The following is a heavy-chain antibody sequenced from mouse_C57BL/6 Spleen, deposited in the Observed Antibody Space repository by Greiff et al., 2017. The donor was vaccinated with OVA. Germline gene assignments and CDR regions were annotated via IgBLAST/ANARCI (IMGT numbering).Heavy chain of an antibody. J-gene: IGHJ2*01. CDR3: ARSTMVTAWGG. V-gene: IGHV1-74*01. Sequence: QVQLQQPGAELVKPGASVKVSCKASGYTFTSYWMHWVKQRPGQGLEWIGRIHPSDSDTNYTQKFKGKATLTVNTSSSTAYMELRSLTSDDSAVDYCARSTMVTAWGGWGKGTTLTVSS. CDR2: IHPSDSDT. CDR1: GYTFTSYW. D-gene: IGHD2-2*01.